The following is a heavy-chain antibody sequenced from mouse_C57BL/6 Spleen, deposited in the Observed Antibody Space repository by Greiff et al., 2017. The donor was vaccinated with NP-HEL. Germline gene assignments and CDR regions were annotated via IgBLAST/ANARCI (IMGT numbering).Heavy chain of an antibody. CDR3: TTSYDDAY. CDR1: GFNIKDDY. Sequence: EVQLQQSGAELVRPGASVKLSCTASGFNIKDDYMHWVKQRPEQGLEWIGWIDPENGDTEYASKFQGKATITADTSSNTAYLQLSSLTSEDTAVYYCTTSYDDAYWGQGTLVTVSA. J-gene: IGHJ3*01. V-gene: IGHV14-4*01. CDR2: IDPENGDT. D-gene: IGHD2-12*01.